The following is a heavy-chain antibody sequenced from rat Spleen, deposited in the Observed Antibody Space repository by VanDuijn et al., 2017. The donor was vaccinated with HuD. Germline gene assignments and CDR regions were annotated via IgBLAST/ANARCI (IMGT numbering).Heavy chain of an antibody. D-gene: IGHD1-11*01. CDR1: GFTFNYYW. V-gene: IGHV5-31*01. J-gene: IGHJ3*01. CDR2: ITSAGEIT. Sequence: EVELVESGGGLVQPGRSLKLSCVTSGFTFNYYWMTWIRRAPGRGLEWVASITSAGEITYYPDSVKGRFTISRDNAKNTLYLQMNSLRSEDTATYYCTRDEEGMGGFAYWGQGTLVTVSS. CDR3: TRDEEGMGGFAY.